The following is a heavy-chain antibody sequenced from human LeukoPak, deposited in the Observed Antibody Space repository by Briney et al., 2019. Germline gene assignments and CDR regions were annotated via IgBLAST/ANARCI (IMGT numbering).Heavy chain of an antibody. V-gene: IGHV4-34*01. D-gene: IGHD3-3*01. J-gene: IGHJ4*02. CDR2: INHSGST. CDR1: GGSFSGYY. CDR3: TRGSRVYYDFWSGYYTYYFDY. Sequence: SETLSLTCAVYGGSFSGYYWSWIRQPPGKGLEWIGEINHSGSTNYNPSLKSRVTISVDTSKNQFSLKLSSVTAADTAVYYCTRGSRVYYDFWSGYYTYYFDYWGQGTLVTVSS.